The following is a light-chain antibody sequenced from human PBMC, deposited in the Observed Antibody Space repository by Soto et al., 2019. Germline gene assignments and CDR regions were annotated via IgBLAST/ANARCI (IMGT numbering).Light chain of an antibody. J-gene: IGLJ3*02. V-gene: IGLV1-51*02. Sequence: QSVLTQPPSVSAAPGQKVTISCSGGSSNIGNNYVSWYQQLPGTAPKLLIYENNKRPSGIPDRFSGSKSGTSATLDITGLQTGDEADYYCGTWDSSLSAWVFGGGTQLTVL. CDR1: SSNIGNNY. CDR3: GTWDSSLSAWV. CDR2: ENN.